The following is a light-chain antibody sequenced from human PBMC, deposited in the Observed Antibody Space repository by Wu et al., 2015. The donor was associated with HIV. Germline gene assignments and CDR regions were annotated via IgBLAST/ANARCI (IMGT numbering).Light chain of an antibody. J-gene: IGKJ2*03. CDR1: QAIRNS. V-gene: IGKV1-NL1*01. CDR2: AAS. CDR3: QQHSSIPFS. Sequence: DIQMTQSPSSLSASVTDKVTITCRASQAIRNSVAWLQQRPGQAPKLLLYAASTLESGVPSRFSGTGYGTDFTLTISGLQPEDFAIYYCQQHSSIPFSFGQGTRLDIK.